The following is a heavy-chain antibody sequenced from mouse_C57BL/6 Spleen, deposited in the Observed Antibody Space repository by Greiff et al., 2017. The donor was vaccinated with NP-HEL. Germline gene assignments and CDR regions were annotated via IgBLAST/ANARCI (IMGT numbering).Heavy chain of an antibody. CDR1: GYAFSSSW. CDR3: ARLTGSPFDY. D-gene: IGHD6-1*02. J-gene: IGHJ2*01. V-gene: IGHV1-82*01. CDR2: IYPGDGDT. Sequence: QVQLQQSGPELVKPGASVKISCKASGYAFSSSWMNWVKQRPGKGLEWIGRIYPGDGDTNYNGKFKGKATLTADKSSSTAYMQLSSLTSEYSAVYFCARLTGSPFDYWGQGTTLTVSS.